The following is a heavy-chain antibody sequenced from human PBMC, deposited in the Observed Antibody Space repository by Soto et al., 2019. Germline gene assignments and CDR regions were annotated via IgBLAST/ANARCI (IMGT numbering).Heavy chain of an antibody. CDR1: GGSISSYY. Sequence: SETLSLTCTVSGGSISSYYWSWIRQPAGKGLEWIGRIYTSGSTNYNPSPKSRVTMSVDTSKNQFSLKLSSVTAADTAVYYCARTPDYSNPVDYWGQGTLVTVSS. D-gene: IGHD4-4*01. CDR2: IYTSGST. J-gene: IGHJ4*02. CDR3: ARTPDYSNPVDY. V-gene: IGHV4-4*07.